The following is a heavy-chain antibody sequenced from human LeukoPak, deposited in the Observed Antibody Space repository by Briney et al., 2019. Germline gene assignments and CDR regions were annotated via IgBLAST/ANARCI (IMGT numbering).Heavy chain of an antibody. CDR2: IYYSGST. CDR1: GGSISSSSYY. CDR3: ARDRSSSWYSGYYYYKDV. V-gene: IGHV4-39*07. D-gene: IGHD6-13*01. Sequence: SETLSLTCTVSGGSISSSSYYWGWIRQPPGKGLEWIGSIYYSGSTYYNPSLKSRVTISVDTSKNQFSLKLSSVTAADTAVYYCARDRSSSWYSGYYYYKDVWGKGTTVTISS. J-gene: IGHJ6*03.